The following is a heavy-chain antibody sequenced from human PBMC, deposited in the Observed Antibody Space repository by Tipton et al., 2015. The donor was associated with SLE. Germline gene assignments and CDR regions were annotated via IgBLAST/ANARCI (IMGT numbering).Heavy chain of an antibody. D-gene: IGHD2-2*01. V-gene: IGHV4-39*01. CDR3: ARVEYCSSTSCYYSDWYFDL. CDR2: IYYSGST. Sequence: TLSLTCTVSGGSLSGSSYYWGWIRQPPGKGLEWIGTIYYSGSTYYSPSLKNRVTISVDTSKNQFSLKLSSVTAADTAVYYCARVEYCSSTSCYYSDWYFDLWGRGTLVTVSS. J-gene: IGHJ2*01. CDR1: GGSLSGSSYY.